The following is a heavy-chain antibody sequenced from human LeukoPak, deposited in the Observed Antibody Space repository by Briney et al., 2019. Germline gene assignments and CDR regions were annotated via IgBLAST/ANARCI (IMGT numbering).Heavy chain of an antibody. J-gene: IGHJ4*02. CDR2: IIPILGIA. CDR1: GGTFSSYA. CDR3: AREHSSGEN. V-gene: IGHV1-69*04. Sequence: GASVKVSCKASGGTFSSYAISWVRQAPGQGLEWMGRIIPILGIANYAQKFQGRVTTTADKSTSTAYMELSSLRSEDTAVYYCAREHSSGENWGQGTLVTVSS. D-gene: IGHD6-19*01.